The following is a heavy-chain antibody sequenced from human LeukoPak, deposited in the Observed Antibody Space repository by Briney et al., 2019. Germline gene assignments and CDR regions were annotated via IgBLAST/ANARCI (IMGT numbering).Heavy chain of an antibody. CDR3: ARDDIAVAGSPPAFQH. CDR1: GFTFSNYA. CDR2: ISYDGSNK. Sequence: PGGSLRLSCAASGFTFSNYAMHWVRQAPGKGLEWVAVISYDGSNKYYADSVKGRFIISRDNSKNTLYLQMNSLRAEDTAVYYCARDDIAVAGSPPAFQHWGQGTLVTVSS. V-gene: IGHV3-30-3*01. D-gene: IGHD6-19*01. J-gene: IGHJ1*01.